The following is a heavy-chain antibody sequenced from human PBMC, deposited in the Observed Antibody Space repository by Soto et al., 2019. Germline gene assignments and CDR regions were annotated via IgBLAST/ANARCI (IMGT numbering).Heavy chain of an antibody. CDR3: AKDGDYMTTATQSQRYYYYYYMDV. CDR2: ISGSGGST. CDR1: GFTFSSYA. J-gene: IGHJ6*03. V-gene: IGHV3-23*01. D-gene: IGHD4-4*01. Sequence: PGGSLRLFCAASGFTFSSYAMSWVRQAPGKGLEWVSAISGSGGSTYYADSVKGRFTISRDNSKNTLYLQMNSLRAEDTALYYCAKDGDYMTTATQSQRYYYYYYMDVWGKGTTVTVSS.